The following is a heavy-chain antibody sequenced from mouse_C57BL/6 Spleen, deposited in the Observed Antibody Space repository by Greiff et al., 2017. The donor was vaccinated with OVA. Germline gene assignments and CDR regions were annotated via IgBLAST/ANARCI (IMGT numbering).Heavy chain of an antibody. J-gene: IGHJ3*01. CDR3: TRDYGSRRGFAY. Sequence: QVQLQQSGAELVRPGASVTLSCKASGYTFTDYEMHWVKQTPVHGLEWIGAIDPETGGTAYNQKFKGKAILTADQSSSTAYMELRSLTSEDSAVYYCTRDYGSRRGFAYWGQGTLVTVSA. V-gene: IGHV1-15*01. CDR2: IDPETGGT. D-gene: IGHD1-1*01. CDR1: GYTFTDYE.